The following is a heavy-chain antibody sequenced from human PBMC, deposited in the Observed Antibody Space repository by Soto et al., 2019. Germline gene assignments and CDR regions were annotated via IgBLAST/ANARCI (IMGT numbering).Heavy chain of an antibody. CDR1: GGTLSDHG. CDR3: ARGVDGSGNYFAGPSALTL. CDR2: SMPGFNTA. V-gene: IGHV1-69*06. D-gene: IGHD3-10*01. Sequence: QVQLEQSGAEVKKPGSSVKCSCKASGGTLSDHGVAWLRQAPGQGREWMGGSMPGFNTAKYEQKLQGRVTVTADKFTDNAYMELSRLRYEDTAFYLCARGVDGSGNYFAGPSALTLWGQCTVFMASS. J-gene: IGHJ3*01.